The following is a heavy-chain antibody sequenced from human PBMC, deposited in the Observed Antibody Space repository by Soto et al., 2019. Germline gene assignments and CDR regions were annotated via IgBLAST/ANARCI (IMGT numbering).Heavy chain of an antibody. Sequence: GSLRLSCAASGFTFSSYSMNWVRQAPGKGLEWVSSISSSSSYIYYADSVKGRFTISRDNAKNSLYLQMNSLKDEDTAVYYCAKKSVAGYSSAWFDYWGQGTRVTVSS. D-gene: IGHD6-19*01. V-gene: IGHV3-21*01. CDR1: GFTFSSYS. CDR3: AKKSVAGYSSAWFDY. J-gene: IGHJ4*02. CDR2: ISSSSSYI.